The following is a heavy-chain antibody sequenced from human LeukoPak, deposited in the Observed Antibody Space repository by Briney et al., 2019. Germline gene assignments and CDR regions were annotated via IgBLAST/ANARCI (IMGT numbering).Heavy chain of an antibody. CDR2: IFPDDSDT. CDR1: GYNFAHDL. CDR3: ARQESEMTTPANRYFDL. J-gene: IGHJ4*02. Sequence: GESLKISCKGSGYNFAHDLIGWVRQMPGKGLEWMGIIFPDDSDTIYSPSFQGQVTISADKSINTAYLQWSDLKASDSAIYYCARQESEMTTPANRYFDLWGQGTLITVSS. D-gene: IGHD5-24*01. V-gene: IGHV5-51*01.